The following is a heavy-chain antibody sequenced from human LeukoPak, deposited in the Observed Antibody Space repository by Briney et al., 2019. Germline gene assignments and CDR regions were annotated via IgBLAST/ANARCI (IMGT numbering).Heavy chain of an antibody. V-gene: IGHV3-21*01. CDR1: GFTFSSYS. CDR3: ARHRVVAAKEGYNWFDP. D-gene: IGHD2-15*01. CDR2: ISSSSSYI. J-gene: IGHJ5*02. Sequence: GGSLRLSCAASGFTFSSYSMNWVRQAPGKGLEWVSSISSSSSYIYYADSVKGRFTISRDNAKNSLYLQMNSLRAEDTAVYYCARHRVVAAKEGYNWFDPWGQGTLVTVSS.